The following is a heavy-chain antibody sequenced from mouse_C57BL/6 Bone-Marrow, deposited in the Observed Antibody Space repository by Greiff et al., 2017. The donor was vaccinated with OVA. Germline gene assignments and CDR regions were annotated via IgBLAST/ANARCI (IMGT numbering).Heavy chain of an antibody. CDR2: IYPGDGDN. D-gene: IGHD1-1*01. J-gene: IGHJ1*03. Sequence: QVQLQQSGPELVKPGASVKISCKASGYAFSSSWMNWVKQRPGKGLEWIGRIYPGDGDNNYNGKFKGKATLTADKSSSTAYMQLSSLTSEDSAVYFCARDYYGSSYWYFDVWGTGTTVTVSS. CDR3: ARDYYGSSYWYFDV. V-gene: IGHV1-82*01. CDR1: GYAFSSSW.